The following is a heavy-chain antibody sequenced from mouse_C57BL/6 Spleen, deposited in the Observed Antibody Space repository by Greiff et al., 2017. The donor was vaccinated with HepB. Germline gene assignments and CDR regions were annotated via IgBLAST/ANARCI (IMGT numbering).Heavy chain of an antibody. CDR1: GFTFSSYG. V-gene: IGHV5-6*01. CDR3: ATQQSDY. Sequence: EVMLVESGGDLVKPGGSLKLSCAASGFTFSSYGMSWVRQTPDKRLEWVATISSGGSYTYYPDSVKGRFTISRYNAKNTLYLQMSSLKSEDTAMYYCATQQSDYWGEGTSVTVSS. CDR2: ISSGGSYT. J-gene: IGHJ4*01.